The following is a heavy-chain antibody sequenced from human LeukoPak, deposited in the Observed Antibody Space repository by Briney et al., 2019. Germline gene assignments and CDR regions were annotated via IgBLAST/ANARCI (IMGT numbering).Heavy chain of an antibody. J-gene: IGHJ4*02. CDR2: INHSGST. Sequence: SETLSLTCAVYGGSFSGYYWSWIRQPPGKGLEWIGEINHSGSTNYNPSLKSRVTISVDTSKNQFSLKLSSVTAADTAVYYRANSGYYGSGSLYWGQGTLVTVSS. CDR1: GGSFSGYY. D-gene: IGHD3-10*01. V-gene: IGHV4-34*01. CDR3: ANSGYYGSGSLY.